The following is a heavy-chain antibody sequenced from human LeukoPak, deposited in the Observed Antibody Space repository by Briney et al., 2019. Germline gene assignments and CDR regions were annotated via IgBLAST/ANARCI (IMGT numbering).Heavy chain of an antibody. CDR1: GGSTSSGGYY. J-gene: IGHJ4*02. Sequence: SETLSLTCTVSGGSTSSGGYYWSWIRQHPGKGLEWIGYIYYSGSTYYNPSLKSRVTISVDTSKNQFSLKLSSVTAADTAVYYCARGLVDYGSGSYYNIDYWGQGTLVTVSS. V-gene: IGHV4-31*03. D-gene: IGHD3-10*01. CDR2: IYYSGST. CDR3: ARGLVDYGSGSYYNIDY.